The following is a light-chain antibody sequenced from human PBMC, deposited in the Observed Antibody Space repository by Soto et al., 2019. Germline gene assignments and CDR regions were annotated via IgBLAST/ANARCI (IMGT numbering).Light chain of an antibody. V-gene: IGLV4-69*01. CDR1: SGHSSYA. J-gene: IGLJ2*01. Sequence: QLVLTQPPSASASLGASVRLTCTLNSGHSSYAIAWHQQQPEKGPQYLMKINSDGSHSKGGGIPDRFSGSSSGAERCLTISSLQSEDEADYYCQAWGTGMVFGGGTKVTVL. CDR3: QAWGTGMV. CDR2: INSDGSH.